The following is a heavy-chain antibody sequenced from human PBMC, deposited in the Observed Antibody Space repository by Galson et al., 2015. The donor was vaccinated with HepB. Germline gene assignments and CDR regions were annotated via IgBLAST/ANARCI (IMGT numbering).Heavy chain of an antibody. Sequence: SLRLSCAASGFTFSSYAMSWVRQAPGKGLEWVSAISGSGGSTYYADSVKGRFTISRDNSKNTLYLQMNSLRAEDTAVYYCAKEDSRNMIVVGQGAFDIWGQGTMVTVSS. J-gene: IGHJ3*02. CDR1: GFTFSSYA. V-gene: IGHV3-23*01. D-gene: IGHD3-22*01. CDR2: ISGSGGST. CDR3: AKEDSRNMIVVGQGAFDI.